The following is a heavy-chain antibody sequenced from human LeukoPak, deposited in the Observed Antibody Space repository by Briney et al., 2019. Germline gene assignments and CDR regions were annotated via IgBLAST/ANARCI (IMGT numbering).Heavy chain of an antibody. CDR2: IYYSGST. V-gene: IGHV4-59*12. CDR1: GGSISSYY. D-gene: IGHD7-27*01. CDR3: ARGRGRWGIDY. Sequence: PSETLSLTCTVSGGSISSYYWSWIRQPPGKGLEWIGYIYYSGSTNYNPSLKSRVTISVDTSKNQFSLKLSSVTAADAAVYYCARGRGRWGIDYWGQGTLVTVSS. J-gene: IGHJ4*02.